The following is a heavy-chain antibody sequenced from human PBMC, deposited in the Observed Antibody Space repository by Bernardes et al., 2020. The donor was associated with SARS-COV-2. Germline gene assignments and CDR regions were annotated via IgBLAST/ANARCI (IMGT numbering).Heavy chain of an antibody. CDR3: AKLPDYGDYHLVY. Sequence: HWVRQSPWKGLEWVSGIRCNSGSIGYADSVKGRFTISRDNAKNSLYLQMNSLRAEDTALYYCAKLPDYGDYHLVYWGQGTLVTVSS. V-gene: IGHV3-9*01. J-gene: IGHJ4*02. D-gene: IGHD4-17*01. CDR2: IRCNSGSI.